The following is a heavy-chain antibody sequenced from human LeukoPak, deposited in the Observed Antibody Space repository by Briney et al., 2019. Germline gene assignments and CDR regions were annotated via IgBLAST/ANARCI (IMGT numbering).Heavy chain of an antibody. Sequence: PGGSLRLSCAASGFTFSSYWMSWVRQAPGKGLEWVANIKQDGSEKYYVDSVKGRFIISRDNAKNSLYLQMNSLRAEDTAVYYCARVDSSGWLLIDYWGQGTLVTVSS. CDR2: IKQDGSEK. CDR1: GFTFSSYW. D-gene: IGHD6-19*01. J-gene: IGHJ4*02. V-gene: IGHV3-7*01. CDR3: ARVDSSGWLLIDY.